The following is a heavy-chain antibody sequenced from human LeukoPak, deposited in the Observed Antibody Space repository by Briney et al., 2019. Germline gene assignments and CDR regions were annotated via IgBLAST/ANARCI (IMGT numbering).Heavy chain of an antibody. V-gene: IGHV4-39*01. J-gene: IGHJ4*02. CDR3: TSQRGFSGYDPLHF. D-gene: IGHD5-12*01. CDR1: GGSISSSDYY. Sequence: SETLSLTCTVSGGSISSSDYYWGWIRQPPGKGLGWIGSIYYTGSTYYNPSLKSRVSISVDTSKNQFSVTLSSVTAADTAVYFCTSQRGFSGYDPLHFWGQGTLVTVSS. CDR2: IYYTGST.